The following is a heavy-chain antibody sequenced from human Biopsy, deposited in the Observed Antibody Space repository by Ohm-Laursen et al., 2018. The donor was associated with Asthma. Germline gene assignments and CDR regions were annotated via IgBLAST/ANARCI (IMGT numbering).Heavy chain of an antibody. D-gene: IGHD3-10*01. CDR3: ARAVDYSHYYGIDV. Sequence: GASVKVSCNTSGYTFNSAGITWVRQAPGQGLEWMGWISVYNGNTKVAQKLQDRVTMITDTSTSTAYKELRSLRSDDTAVYFCARAVDYSHYYGIDVWGQGTTVTVS. CDR2: ISVYNGNT. J-gene: IGHJ6*02. V-gene: IGHV1-18*01. CDR1: GYTFNSAG.